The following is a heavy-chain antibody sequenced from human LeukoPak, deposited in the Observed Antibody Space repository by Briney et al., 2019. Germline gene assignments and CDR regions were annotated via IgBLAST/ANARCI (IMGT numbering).Heavy chain of an antibody. J-gene: IGHJ4*02. CDR3: TRDLSGTYYGRFDY. V-gene: IGHV3-23*01. Sequence: PGGSLRLSCAASGFTFISYAMSWVRQAPGKGLEWVSSISGSGGRTSYADSVQGRFTISRDNAKNTLYLQMSSLRAEDTAVYYCTRDLSGTYYGRFDYWGQGTLVTVSS. CDR1: GFTFISYA. D-gene: IGHD1-26*01. CDR2: ISGSGGRT.